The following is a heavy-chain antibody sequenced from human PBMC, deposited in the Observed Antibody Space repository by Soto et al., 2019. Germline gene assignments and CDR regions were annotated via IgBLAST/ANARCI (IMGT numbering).Heavy chain of an antibody. CDR2: IYHSGST. V-gene: IGHV4-4*02. CDR3: AIVREKLALDY. J-gene: IGHJ4*02. Sequence: SETLSLTCAVSGGSISSSNWWSWVCQPPGKGLEWIGQIYHSGSTNYNPSLKSRVTISVDKSKNHFSLKLRSVTAAATAVYDCAIVREKLALDYWGQGTLVTFSS. CDR1: GGSISSSNW. D-gene: IGHD6-6*01.